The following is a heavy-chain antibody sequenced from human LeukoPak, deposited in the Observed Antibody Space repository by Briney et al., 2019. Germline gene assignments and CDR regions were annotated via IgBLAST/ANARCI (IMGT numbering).Heavy chain of an antibody. D-gene: IGHD2-21*02. V-gene: IGHV3-23*01. J-gene: IGHJ4*02. CDR3: ATLGSGVGGDCYSCYFDY. CDR1: GFTFSSYA. Sequence: GGSLRLSCAASGFTFSSYAMSWVRQAPGKGLEWVSSISGGGGSTYYADSVKGRFTISRDNSKNTLYLRMNSLRAEDTAVYYCATLGSGVGGDCYSCYFDYWGQGSLVTVSS. CDR2: ISGGGGST.